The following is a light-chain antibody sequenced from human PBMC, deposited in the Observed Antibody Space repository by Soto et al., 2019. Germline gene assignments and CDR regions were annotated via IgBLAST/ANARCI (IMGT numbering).Light chain of an antibody. CDR2: EVS. CDR3: TSYTSSSTLAV. CDR1: SNDIGGYNY. J-gene: IGLJ3*02. Sequence: QSVLTQPASVSGSPGQSITISCTGTSNDIGGYNYVSWYQQHPGKAPKFMIYEVSNRPSGVSNRFSGSKSGNTASLPISGLQAEEEADYYCTSYTSSSTLAVFGGGTKLTVL. V-gene: IGLV2-14*01.